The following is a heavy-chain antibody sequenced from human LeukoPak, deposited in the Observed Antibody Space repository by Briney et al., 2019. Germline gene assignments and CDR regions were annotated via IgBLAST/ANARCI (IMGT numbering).Heavy chain of an antibody. J-gene: IGHJ3*02. CDR1: GYSISSGYY. V-gene: IGHV4-38-2*02. D-gene: IGHD6-19*01. CDR3: ARRSIAVAGTGPVADAFDI. Sequence: SETLSLTCTVSGYSISSGYYWGWIRQPPGKGLEWIGSIYYSGSTYYNPSLKSRVTISVDTSKNQFSLKLSSVTAADTAVYYCARRSIAVAGTGPVADAFDIWGQGTMVTVSS. CDR2: IYYSGST.